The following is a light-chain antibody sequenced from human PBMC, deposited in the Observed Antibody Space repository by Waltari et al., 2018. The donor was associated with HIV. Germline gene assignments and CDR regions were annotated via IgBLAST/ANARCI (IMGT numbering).Light chain of an antibody. CDR2: GNN. V-gene: IGLV1-44*01. CDR3: AAWDDSLNGLWV. Sequence: QSVLTQPPSTSGTPGQGVTISCPGSSSNIGSNTVHWYQHLPGTAPKLLIYGNNQRPSGVPDRFSGSKSGTSASLAISGLQSEDEADYYCAAWDDSLNGLWVFGGGTKLTVL. J-gene: IGLJ3*02. CDR1: SSNIGSNT.